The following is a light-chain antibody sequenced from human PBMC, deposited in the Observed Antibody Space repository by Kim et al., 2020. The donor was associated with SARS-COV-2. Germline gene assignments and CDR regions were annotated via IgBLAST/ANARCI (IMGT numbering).Light chain of an antibody. J-gene: IGLJ3*02. Sequence: QPVLTQSSSASASLGSSVKLTCTLSSGHSGYIIAWHQQQPGKAPRYLMKVEGSGSYNKGSGIPDRFSGSSSGADRYLTISNLQSEDEADYYCETWDSNTWVFGGGTQLTVL. CDR2: VEGSGSY. V-gene: IGLV4-60*03. CDR1: SGHSGYI. CDR3: ETWDSNTWV.